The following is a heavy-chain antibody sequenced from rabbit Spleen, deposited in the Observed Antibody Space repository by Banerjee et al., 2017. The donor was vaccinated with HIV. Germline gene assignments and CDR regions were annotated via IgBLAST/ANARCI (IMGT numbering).Heavy chain of an antibody. D-gene: IGHD4-2*01. V-gene: IGHV1S40*01. CDR3: ATAGYVGGDVSKFDL. J-gene: IGHJ4*01. CDR1: GFSFSSGYY. Sequence: QSLEESGGDLVKPGASLTLTCTASGFSFSSGYYMCWVRQAPGKGLEWIGCIYNGDGSTYYASWAKGRFAVSNPSSTTVTLQMTSLTDADTAPYFCATAGYVGGDVSKFDLWGPGPLVTVS. CDR2: IYNGDGST.